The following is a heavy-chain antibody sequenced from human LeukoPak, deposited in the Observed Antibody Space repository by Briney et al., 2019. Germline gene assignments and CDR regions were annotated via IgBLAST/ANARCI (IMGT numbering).Heavy chain of an antibody. D-gene: IGHD1-26*01. V-gene: IGHV1-69*05. CDR2: IIPIFGTA. J-gene: IGHJ6*03. CDR3: ARGGRQWELLIYMDV. CDR1: GGTFSSYA. Sequence: SVKVSCKASGGTFSSYAIIWVRQAPGQGLEWMGGIIPIFGTANYVQKFQGRVTITTDESTGTAYMELSSLRSEDTAVYYCARGGRQWELLIYMDVWGKGTTVTVSS.